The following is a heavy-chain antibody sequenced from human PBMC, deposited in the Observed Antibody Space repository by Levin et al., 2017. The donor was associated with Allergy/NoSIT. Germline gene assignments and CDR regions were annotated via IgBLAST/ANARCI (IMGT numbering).Heavy chain of an antibody. V-gene: IGHV4-59*01. Sequence: SETLSLTCTVSGGSISSYYWSWIRQPPGKGLEWIGYIYYSGSTNYNPSLKSRVTISVDTSKNQFSLKLSSVTAADTAVYYCARDYMVTTPYYYDYGMDVWGQGTTVTVSS. J-gene: IGHJ6*02. D-gene: IGHD4-17*01. CDR2: IYYSGST. CDR1: GGSISSYY. CDR3: ARDYMVTTPYYYDYGMDV.